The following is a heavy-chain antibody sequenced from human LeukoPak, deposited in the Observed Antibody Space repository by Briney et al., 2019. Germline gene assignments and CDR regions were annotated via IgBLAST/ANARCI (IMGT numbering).Heavy chain of an antibody. Sequence: GGSLRLSCAASGFTFSTYAMSWVRQAPGKGLEWVSAISGSGGSKYYADSVKGRFTISRDNSKNTLYLQMNSLRAEDTAVYYCAKVNVAGYSSGWPYFDYWGQGTLVTVSS. CDR1: GFTFSTYA. CDR3: AKVNVAGYSSGWPYFDY. CDR2: ISGSGGSK. D-gene: IGHD6-19*01. J-gene: IGHJ4*02. V-gene: IGHV3-23*01.